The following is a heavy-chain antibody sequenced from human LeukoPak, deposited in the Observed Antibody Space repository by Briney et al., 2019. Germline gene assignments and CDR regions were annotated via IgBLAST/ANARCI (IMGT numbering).Heavy chain of an antibody. Sequence: SVKVSCKASGYTFTSYGISWVRQAPGQGLEWMGRIIPILGIANYAQKFQGRVTITADKSTSTAYMELSSLRSEDTAVYYCARAPLSTIAVAGTPFDYWGQGTLVTVSS. J-gene: IGHJ4*02. V-gene: IGHV1-69*04. D-gene: IGHD6-19*01. CDR2: IIPILGIA. CDR1: GYTFTSYG. CDR3: ARAPLSTIAVAGTPFDY.